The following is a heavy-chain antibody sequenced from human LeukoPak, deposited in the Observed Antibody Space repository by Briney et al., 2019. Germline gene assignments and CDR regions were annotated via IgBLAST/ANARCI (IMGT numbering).Heavy chain of an antibody. Sequence: GGSLRLSCAASGFTFSSYWMTWVRQAPGKGLEWVANIKQDGSEKYYVVSVKGRFTVSRDNAKNSLYLQMNSLRAEDTAVYYCANLPNSSPYYYYGMDVWGQGTTVTVSS. CDR3: ANLPNSSPYYYYGMDV. D-gene: IGHD6-13*01. CDR1: GFTFSSYW. J-gene: IGHJ6*02. V-gene: IGHV3-7*03. CDR2: IKQDGSEK.